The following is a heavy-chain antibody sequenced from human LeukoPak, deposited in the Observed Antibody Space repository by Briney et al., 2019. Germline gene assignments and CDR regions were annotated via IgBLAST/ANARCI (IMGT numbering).Heavy chain of an antibody. CDR3: ARDYSDY. J-gene: IGHJ4*02. D-gene: IGHD2-21*01. Sequence: PGKPLRLSCAASGFTFNNYGMHWVRQAPGKGLEWVAVISYDGSNKYYADSVKGRFTISRDNSKNTLYLQMNSLRAEDTAVYYCARDYSDYWGQGTLVTVSS. CDR2: ISYDGSNK. V-gene: IGHV3-30*03. CDR1: GFTFNNYG.